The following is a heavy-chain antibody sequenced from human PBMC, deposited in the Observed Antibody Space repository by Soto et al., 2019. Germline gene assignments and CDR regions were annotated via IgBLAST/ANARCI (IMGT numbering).Heavy chain of an antibody. CDR3: ARGQKWELPSANFDY. D-gene: IGHD1-26*01. V-gene: IGHV4-34*01. J-gene: IGHJ4*02. Sequence: SETLSLTCAVYCGSFSGYCWSWIRQPPGKGLEWIGEINHSGSTNYNPSLKSRVTISVETSKNQFSLKLSSVTAADTAVYYCARGQKWELPSANFDYWGQGTLVNVSS. CDR1: CGSFSGYC. CDR2: INHSGST.